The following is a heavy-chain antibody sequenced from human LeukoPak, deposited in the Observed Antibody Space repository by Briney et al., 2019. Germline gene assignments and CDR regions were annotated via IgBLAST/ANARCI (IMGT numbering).Heavy chain of an antibody. CDR3: ARKAQYNGHYPFDY. CDR1: GFTFSSYS. Sequence: GGSLRLPCAASGFTFSSYSMSWVRQAPGKGLEWVSGTSDRGDYTYYADSVKGRFTISRDSSKNTLFLQMNSLRAEDTALYFCARKAQYNGHYPFDYWGQGTLVTVSS. J-gene: IGHJ4*02. V-gene: IGHV3-23*01. D-gene: IGHD1-7*01. CDR2: TSDRGDYT.